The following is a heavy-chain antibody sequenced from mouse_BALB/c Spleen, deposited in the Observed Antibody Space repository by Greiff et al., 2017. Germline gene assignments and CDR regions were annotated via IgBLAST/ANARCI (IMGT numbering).Heavy chain of an antibody. J-gene: IGHJ2*01. D-gene: IGHD3-2*02. CDR2: ISYDGSN. CDR3: SQAFDY. Sequence: EVKLQESGPGLVKPSQSLSLTCSVTGYSITSGYYWNWIRQFPGNKLEWMGYISYDGSNNYNPSLKNRISITRDTSKNQFFLKLNSVTTEDTATYYCSQAFDYWGQGTTLTVSS. V-gene: IGHV3-6*02. CDR1: GYSITSGYY.